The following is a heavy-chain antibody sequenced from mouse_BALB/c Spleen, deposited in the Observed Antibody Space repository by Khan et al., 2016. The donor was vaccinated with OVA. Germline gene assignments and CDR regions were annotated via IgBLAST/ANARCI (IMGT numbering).Heavy chain of an antibody. J-gene: IGHJ2*01. CDR1: GYTFTTYW. Sequence: VQLQQSGAELAKPGASVKMSCKASGYTFTTYWMHWVKQRPGQGLEWIGYINPTSGYTDYNEKFKDRATLSADKSSRTAYLPMSSLTSEDSAGYYCTRDRIDYWGQGTTLTVSS. CDR3: TRDRIDY. V-gene: IGHV1-7*01. CDR2: INPTSGYT.